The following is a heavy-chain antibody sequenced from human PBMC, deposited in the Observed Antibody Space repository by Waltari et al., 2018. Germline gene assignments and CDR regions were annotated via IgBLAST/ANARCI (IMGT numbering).Heavy chain of an antibody. CDR3: ARGGSGSYMGSFDI. V-gene: IGHV4-38-2*01. Sequence: QVQLQESGPGLVKPSETLSLTCAVSGYSISNGYSWSWIRQPPGKGLEWIGGIYHTGTTYYNASLKSRVTISVDTSKNQFSLNLSFVTAADTALYFCARGGSGSYMGSFDIWGQGPMVTVSS. CDR2: IYHTGTT. CDR1: GYSISNGYS. J-gene: IGHJ3*02. D-gene: IGHD1-26*01.